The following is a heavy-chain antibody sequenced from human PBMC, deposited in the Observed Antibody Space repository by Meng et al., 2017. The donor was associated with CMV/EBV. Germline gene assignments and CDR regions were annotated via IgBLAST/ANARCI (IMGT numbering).Heavy chain of an antibody. V-gene: IGHV4-39*07. Sequence: QRQLQEPGPGLVRPSETLSLTCPVSGGSISSSSYYWGWIRQPPGKGLEWIGSIYYSGSTYYNPSLKSRVTISVDTSKNQFSLKLSSVTAADTAVYYCASRITIFGVVTAFDPWGQGTLVTVSS. J-gene: IGHJ5*02. D-gene: IGHD3-3*01. CDR2: IYYSGST. CDR1: GGSISSSSYY. CDR3: ASRITIFGVVTAFDP.